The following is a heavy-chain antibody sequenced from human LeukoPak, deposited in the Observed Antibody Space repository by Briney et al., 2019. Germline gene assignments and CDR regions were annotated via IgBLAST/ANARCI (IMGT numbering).Heavy chain of an antibody. Sequence: GGSLRLSCAASGFTFSSYWMHWVRQAPGKGLVWVSRINSDGSRTSYADSVKGRFTISRDNAKNTLYLQMNSLRAEDTAVYYCARVPGGQYDFWSGYSERFDYWGQGTLVTVSS. CDR2: INSDGSRT. D-gene: IGHD3-3*01. CDR3: ARVPGGQYDFWSGYSERFDY. J-gene: IGHJ4*02. CDR1: GFTFSSYW. V-gene: IGHV3-74*01.